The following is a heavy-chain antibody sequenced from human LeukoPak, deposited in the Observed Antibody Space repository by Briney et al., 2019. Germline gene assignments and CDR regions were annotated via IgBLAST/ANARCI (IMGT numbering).Heavy chain of an antibody. Sequence: GGSLRLSCAASGFTFSSYGMHWVRQAPGKGLEWVAVIWYDGSNKYYADSVKGRFTISRDNSKNTLYLQMNSLRAEDTAVYYCARDRVPFDYYYYGMDVWGQGTTVTVSS. CDR3: ARDRVPFDYYYYGMDV. D-gene: IGHD3-3*01. V-gene: IGHV3-33*01. CDR1: GFTFSSYG. J-gene: IGHJ6*02. CDR2: IWYDGSNK.